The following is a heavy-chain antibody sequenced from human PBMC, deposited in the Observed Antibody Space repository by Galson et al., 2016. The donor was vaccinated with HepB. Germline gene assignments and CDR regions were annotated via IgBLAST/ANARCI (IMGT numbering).Heavy chain of an antibody. CDR3: AKEGVAYSNYVYGMDV. CDR1: GFTFTTYA. D-gene: IGHD4-11*01. V-gene: IGHV3-23*01. J-gene: IGHJ6*02. Sequence: SLRLSCAASGFTFTTYAMSWVRQAPGKGLEWVSSISGSGGSIYDADAVKGRFTISRDNSKNTLDLQMNSLRAEDTAVYYCAKEGVAYSNYVYGMDVWGQGTTVTVSS. CDR2: ISGSGGSI.